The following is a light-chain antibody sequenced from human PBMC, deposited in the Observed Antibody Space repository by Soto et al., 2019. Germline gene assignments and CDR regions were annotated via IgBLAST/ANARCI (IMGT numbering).Light chain of an antibody. Sequence: IVLTQSPGILSLSPGESATLSCRASQSVSYSYLAWYQKKPGQAPRLLIYGASARAAGVPDRFGGRGSGRDFALTISRLEPEDFAVYYCLQYGASLTFGPGTRVDL. CDR1: QSVSYSY. J-gene: IGKJ3*01. V-gene: IGKV3-20*01. CDR2: GAS. CDR3: LQYGASLT.